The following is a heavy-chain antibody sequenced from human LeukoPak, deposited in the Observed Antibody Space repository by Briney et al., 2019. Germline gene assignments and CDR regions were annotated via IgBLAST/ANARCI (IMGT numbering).Heavy chain of an antibody. J-gene: IGHJ5*01. V-gene: IGHV1-2*02. Sequence: ASVKVSCKASGYTFTGYYMHWVRQAPGQGLEWMGWINPNSGGTNYAQKFQGRVTMTRDTSISTAYMELRSLRSDDTAVYYCARAQLYSSGWFDYWGQGTLVTVSS. CDR3: ARAQLYSSGWFDY. D-gene: IGHD6-19*01. CDR1: GYTFTGYY. CDR2: INPNSGGT.